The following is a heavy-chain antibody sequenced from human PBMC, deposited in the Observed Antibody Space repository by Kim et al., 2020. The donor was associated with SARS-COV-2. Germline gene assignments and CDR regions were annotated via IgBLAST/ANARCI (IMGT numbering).Heavy chain of an antibody. Sequence: GGSLRLSCTSSGFTFSSSAMNWVRQAPGKGLEWVSGIYSVGSAKYYANSVEGRFTISRDNSKNTLFLQMYGLRDDDTATYYCTRGRGDCFDSSWPDVWG. J-gene: IGHJ6*02. V-gene: IGHV3-NL1*01. D-gene: IGHD3-22*01. CDR2: IYSVGSAK. CDR1: GFTFSSSA. CDR3: TRGRGDCFDSSWPDV.